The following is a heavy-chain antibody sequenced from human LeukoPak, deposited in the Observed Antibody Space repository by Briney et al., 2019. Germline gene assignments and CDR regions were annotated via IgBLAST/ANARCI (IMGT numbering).Heavy chain of an antibody. CDR1: GGSISSYY. CDR2: IYYSGST. J-gene: IGHJ3*02. V-gene: IGHV4-59*01. Sequence: SETLSLTCTVSGGSISSYYWSWIRQPPGKGLEWIGYIYYSGSTNYNPSLKSRVTISVDTSKNQFSLKLSSVTAADTAVYCCARSGWLGDAFDIWGQGTMVTVSS. D-gene: IGHD6-19*01. CDR3: ARSGWLGDAFDI.